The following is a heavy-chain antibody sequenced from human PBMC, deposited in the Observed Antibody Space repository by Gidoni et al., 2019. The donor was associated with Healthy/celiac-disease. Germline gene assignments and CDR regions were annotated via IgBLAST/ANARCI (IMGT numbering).Heavy chain of an antibody. CDR2: IRSKAYGGTT. CDR3: TRDKDPFLDSSGYYY. V-gene: IGHV3-49*05. Sequence: EVQLVESGGGLVKPGRSLRLSCTAAGFTFGDYAMSWFRQAPGKGLEWVGFIRSKAYGGTTEYAASVKGRFTISRDDSKSIAYLQMNSLKTEDTAVYYCTRDKDPFLDSSGYYYWGQGTLVTVSS. D-gene: IGHD3-22*01. CDR1: GFTFGDYA. J-gene: IGHJ4*02.